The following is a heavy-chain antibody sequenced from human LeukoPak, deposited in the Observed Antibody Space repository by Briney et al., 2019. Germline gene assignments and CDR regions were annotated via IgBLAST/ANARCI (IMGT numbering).Heavy chain of an antibody. CDR1: GYSISSAYY. J-gene: IGHJ5*02. D-gene: IGHD3-9*01. CDR2: IYHSGST. CDR3: ARTVLTGYIQQTPNWFDP. V-gene: IGHV4-38-2*02. Sequence: SETLSLTCTVSGYSISSAYYWGWIRQPPGKGLEWIGSIYHSGSTYYNPSLKSRVTISVDTSKNQFSLKLSSVTAADTAVYYCARTVLTGYIQQTPNWFDPWGQGTLVNVSS.